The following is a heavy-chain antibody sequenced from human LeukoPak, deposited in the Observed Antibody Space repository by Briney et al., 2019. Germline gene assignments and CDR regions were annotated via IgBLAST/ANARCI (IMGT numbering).Heavy chain of an antibody. CDR2: ISSSGSTI. Sequence: GGSLRLSCAASGFTFSSYEMNWVRQAPGKGLEWVSYISSSGSTIYYADSVKGRFTISRDNAKNSLYLQMNSLRAEDTAVYYCAGIGYSYGPYWYFDLWGRGTLVTVSS. J-gene: IGHJ2*01. CDR1: GFTFSSYE. CDR3: AGIGYSYGPYWYFDL. V-gene: IGHV3-48*03. D-gene: IGHD5-18*01.